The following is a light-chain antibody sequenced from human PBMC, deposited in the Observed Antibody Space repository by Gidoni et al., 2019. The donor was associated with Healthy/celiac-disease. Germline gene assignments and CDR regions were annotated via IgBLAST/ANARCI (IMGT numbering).Light chain of an antibody. V-gene: IGLV2-14*01. CDR3: SSYTSSSTLVV. CDR1: SSDVGGYNY. Sequence: QSALTQPASVSGSHGQSTTISCTGTSSDVGGYNYVSWYQQHPGKAPKLMIYDVSNRPSGVSNRFSGSKSGNTASLTISGLQAEDEADYYCSSYTSSSTLVVFGGGTKLTVL. J-gene: IGLJ2*01. CDR2: DVS.